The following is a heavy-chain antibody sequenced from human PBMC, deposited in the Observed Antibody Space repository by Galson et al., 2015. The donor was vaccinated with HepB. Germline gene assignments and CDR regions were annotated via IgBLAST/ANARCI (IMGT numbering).Heavy chain of an antibody. CDR3: ARGRDYAFDI. CDR2: ISTSGVV. V-gene: IGHV3-69-1*01. Sequence: SLRLSCAASGINVNNDAIDWVRQAPGKGLGWLSFISTSGVVSYADSVKGRLTISRDTVKNSLYLQMNSLRAEDTAMYYCARGRDYAFDIWGLGTMVTVSS. D-gene: IGHD3-16*01. J-gene: IGHJ3*02. CDR1: GINVNNDA.